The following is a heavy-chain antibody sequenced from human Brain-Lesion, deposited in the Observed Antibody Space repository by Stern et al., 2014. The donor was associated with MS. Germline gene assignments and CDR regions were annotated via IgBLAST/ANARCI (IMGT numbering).Heavy chain of an antibody. CDR3: ARDQRGITIFGVVTDYYYLGMDV. CDR1: GYIFTGYY. V-gene: IGHV1-2*02. CDR2: INPNTGGT. J-gene: IGHJ6*02. D-gene: IGHD3-3*01. Sequence: DQLVESGAEVKKPGASVKVSCKTSGYIFTGYYIHWVRQAPGQGLEWMAWINPNTGGTKYAKKFQGRVTMSRDTYISTAYVELSSLTSDDTAVYYCARDQRGITIFGVVTDYYYLGMDVWGQGTTVTVYS.